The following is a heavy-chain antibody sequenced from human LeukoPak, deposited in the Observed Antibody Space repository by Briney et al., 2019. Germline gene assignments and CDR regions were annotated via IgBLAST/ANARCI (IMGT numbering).Heavy chain of an antibody. Sequence: PGGSLRLSSVASGFRLISYWISWVRQAPGKGLEWVSSISGSSSYIYYADSVKGRFTISRDNAQSSLYPHMNSLRAEDTAVYYCARDSYGSGSFDIWGKGTMVTVSS. D-gene: IGHD3-10*01. CDR1: GFRLISYW. J-gene: IGHJ3*02. CDR2: ISGSSSYI. V-gene: IGHV3-21*01. CDR3: ARDSYGSGSFDI.